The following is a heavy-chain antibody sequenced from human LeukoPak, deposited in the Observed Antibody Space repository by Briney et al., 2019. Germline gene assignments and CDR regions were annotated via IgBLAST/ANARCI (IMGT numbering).Heavy chain of an antibody. Sequence: GGSLRLSCAASGFTFSSYSMNWVRQAPGKGLEWVSSISSSSSYIYYADSVKGRFTISRDNAKNSLYLQMNSLRAEDTAMYYCARDLDPYDVLTGYFDYWGQGTLVTVSS. D-gene: IGHD3-9*01. CDR2: ISSSSSYI. V-gene: IGHV3-21*04. J-gene: IGHJ4*02. CDR1: GFTFSSYS. CDR3: ARDLDPYDVLTGYFDY.